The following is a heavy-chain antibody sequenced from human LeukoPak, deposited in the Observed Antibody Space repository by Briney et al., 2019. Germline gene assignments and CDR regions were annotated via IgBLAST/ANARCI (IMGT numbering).Heavy chain of an antibody. D-gene: IGHD4/OR15-4a*01. J-gene: IGHJ3*02. V-gene: IGHV4-4*02. CDR1: WRYLSIKKW. CDR3: CGRWGHDYFVMSAYYCAAFHI. Sequence: PSETLSVTYVLSWRYLSIKKWWTRVRQPPGKGLEWIGEIYHSGSTNYKSSLKSRVTISVDKSKNQFSLKLTSVTAAVTAEADLCGRWGHDYFVMSAYYCAAFHIWGQGTMVTVSS. CDR2: IYHSGST.